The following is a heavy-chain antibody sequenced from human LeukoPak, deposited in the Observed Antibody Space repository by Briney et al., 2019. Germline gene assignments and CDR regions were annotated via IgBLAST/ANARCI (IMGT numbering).Heavy chain of an antibody. V-gene: IGHV3-53*01. CDR2: IYSGGST. CDR3: ARDSPTAMGFFDY. D-gene: IGHD5-18*01. CDR1: GFTVSSNY. Sequence: GGSLRLSCAASGFTVSSNYMSWVRQAPGKGLEWVSVIYSGGSTYYADSVKGRFTISRDNSKNTLYLQMNSLRAEDTAVYYCARDSPTAMGFFDYWGQGTLVTVSS. J-gene: IGHJ4*02.